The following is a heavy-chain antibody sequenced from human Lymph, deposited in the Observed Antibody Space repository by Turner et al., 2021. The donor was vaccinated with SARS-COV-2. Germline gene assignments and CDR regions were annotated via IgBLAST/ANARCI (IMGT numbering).Heavy chain of an antibody. CDR3: AKDGYDGIYCGGGSCYSGWFDP. CDR2: ISCSGAST. CDR1: GITFSSYT. J-gene: IGHJ5*02. V-gene: IGHV3-23*01. D-gene: IGHD2-15*01. Sequence: EVQLLESGGGLVQPGGSLRLSCAASGITFSSYTMSWVRQAPGEGLEWVSAISCSGASTYYADSVKGRFTISRDNSKNPLYLQMNSLRVEDTAVYYCAKDGYDGIYCGGGSCYSGWFDPWGQGTLVTVSS.